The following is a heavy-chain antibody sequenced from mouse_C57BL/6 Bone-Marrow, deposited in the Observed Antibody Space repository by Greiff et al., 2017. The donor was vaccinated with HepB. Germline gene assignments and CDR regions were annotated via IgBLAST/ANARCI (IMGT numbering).Heavy chain of an antibody. V-gene: IGHV1-66*01. CDR3: ARRGHCYGSSAAWFAY. Sequence: QVQLKQSGPELVKPGASVKISCKASGYSFTSYYIHWVKQRPGQGLEWIGWIYPGSGNTKYNEKFKGKATLTADTSSSTAYMQLSSLTSEDSAVYYCARRGHCYGSSAAWFAYWGQGTLVTVSA. D-gene: IGHD1-1*01. J-gene: IGHJ3*01. CDR1: GYSFTSYY. CDR2: IYPGSGNT.